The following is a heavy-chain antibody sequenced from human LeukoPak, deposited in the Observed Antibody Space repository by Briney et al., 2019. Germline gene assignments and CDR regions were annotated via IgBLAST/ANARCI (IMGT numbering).Heavy chain of an antibody. CDR2: INPNSGGT. V-gene: IGHV1-2*02. D-gene: IGHD5-12*01. Sequence: ASVKVSRKASGYTFTGYYMHWVRQAPGQGLEWMGWINPNSGGTNYAQKFQGRVTMTRDTSISTAYMELSRLGSDDTAVYYCARTGYSGYDPTGQNWFDPWGQGTLVTVSS. CDR1: GYTFTGYY. CDR3: ARTGYSGYDPTGQNWFDP. J-gene: IGHJ5*02.